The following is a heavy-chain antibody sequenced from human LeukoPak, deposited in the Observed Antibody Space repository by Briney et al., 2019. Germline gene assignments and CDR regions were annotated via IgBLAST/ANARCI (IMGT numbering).Heavy chain of an antibody. D-gene: IGHD1-26*01. V-gene: IGHV3-30*02. Sequence: GGSLRLSCAASGFTFSSYAMHWVRQAPGKGLEWGAFIRYDGSNKYYAESVKGRFTISRDNSKNTLYLQMNSLRAEDTPVYYCAKAPFRRNSIVKASGRPYYFDYWGQGTLVTVSS. CDR2: IRYDGSNK. CDR3: AKAPFRRNSIVKASGRPYYFDY. J-gene: IGHJ4*02. CDR1: GFTFSSYA.